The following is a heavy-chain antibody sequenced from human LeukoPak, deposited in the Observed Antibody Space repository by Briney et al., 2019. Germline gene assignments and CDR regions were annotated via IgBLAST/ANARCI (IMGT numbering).Heavy chain of an antibody. CDR3: AREATAVTGEYFDY. J-gene: IGHJ4*02. CDR2: IIPILGIA. Sequence: ASVKVSCKASGGTFSSYAISWVRQAPGQGLEWMGRIIPILGIANYAQKFQGRVTITADKSTSTAYMELSSLRSEDTAVYYCAREATAVTGEYFDYWGQGTLVTVSS. CDR1: GGTFSSYA. V-gene: IGHV1-69*04. D-gene: IGHD4-23*01.